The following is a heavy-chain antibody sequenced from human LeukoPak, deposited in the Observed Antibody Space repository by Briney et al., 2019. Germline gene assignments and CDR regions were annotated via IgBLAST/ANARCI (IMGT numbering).Heavy chain of an antibody. J-gene: IGHJ4*02. Sequence: PGGSLRLSCAASGFTFSSYAMHWVRQTPGKGLEWVALISYDGSNKYYADSVKGRFTISRDNSKNTLYLQMNSLRAEDTAVYYCARDECRGGDCLNYFDYWGQGTLVTVSS. CDR1: GFTFSSYA. CDR2: ISYDGSNK. CDR3: ARDECRGGDCLNYFDY. V-gene: IGHV3-30-3*01. D-gene: IGHD2-21*01.